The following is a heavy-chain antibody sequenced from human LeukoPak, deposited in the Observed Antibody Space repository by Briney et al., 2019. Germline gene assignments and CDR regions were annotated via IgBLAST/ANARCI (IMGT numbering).Heavy chain of an antibody. D-gene: IGHD5/OR15-5a*01. CDR3: ARKSTMGPIPWAFDI. V-gene: IGHV4-59*08. CDR2: VYDTGST. Sequence: SETLSLTCAVYGGSFSGYYWSWIRQPPGRGLEWVGYVYDTGSTNSYPSLKSRVTISIDTSKNQFSLKLRSVTAADTAIYYCARKSTMGPIPWAFDIWGQGARVTVSS. J-gene: IGHJ3*02. CDR1: GGSFSGYY.